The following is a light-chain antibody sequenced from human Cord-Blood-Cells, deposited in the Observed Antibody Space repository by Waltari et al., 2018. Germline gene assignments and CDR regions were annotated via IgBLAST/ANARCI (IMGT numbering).Light chain of an antibody. Sequence: EIVMPQSPATLSVSPGERATLSCRAGQSVSSNLAWYQQKPGQAPRLLIYGAYTRATGIPARFSGSGSGTEFTLTISSLQSEDFAVYYCQQYNNWPPYSFGQGTKLEIK. CDR3: QQYNNWPPYS. CDR2: GAY. V-gene: IGKV3-15*01. J-gene: IGKJ2*03. CDR1: QSVSSN.